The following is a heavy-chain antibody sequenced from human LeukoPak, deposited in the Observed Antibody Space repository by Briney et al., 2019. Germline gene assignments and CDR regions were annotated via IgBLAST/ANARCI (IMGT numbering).Heavy chain of an antibody. V-gene: IGHV1-69*13. CDR3: ARDVVVPAAMEGAFGI. Sequence: SVKVSCKASGGTFSSYAISWVRQAPGQGLEWMGGIIPIFGTANYAQKFQGRVTITADESTSTAYMELSSLRSEDTAVYYCARDVVVPAAMEGAFGIWGQGTMVTVSS. CDR1: GGTFSSYA. D-gene: IGHD2-2*01. CDR2: IIPIFGTA. J-gene: IGHJ3*02.